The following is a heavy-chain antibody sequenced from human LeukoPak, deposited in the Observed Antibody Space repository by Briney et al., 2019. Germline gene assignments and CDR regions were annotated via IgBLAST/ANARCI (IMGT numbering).Heavy chain of an antibody. D-gene: IGHD3-22*01. CDR2: INPNSGGT. J-gene: IGHJ5*02. Sequence: ASVKVSCKASGYTFTGYYMHWVRQAPGQGLEWMGWINPNSGGTNYAQKLQGRVTMTRDTSISTAYMELSRLKSDDTAFYYCARDSSSGSYGWFDPWGQGTLVTVSS. V-gene: IGHV1-2*02. CDR1: GYTFTGYY. CDR3: ARDSSSGSYGWFDP.